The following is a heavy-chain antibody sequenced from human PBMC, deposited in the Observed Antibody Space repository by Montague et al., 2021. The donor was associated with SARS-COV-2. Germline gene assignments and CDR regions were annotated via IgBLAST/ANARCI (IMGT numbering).Heavy chain of an antibody. CDR1: GGSFSTYS. Sequence: SETLSLTCAVHGGSFSTYSWNWIRQPPGKGLEWIGEIHHGGSTNYNPPLKSRVTISADTSKNQFSLKLTSVAAADTAVYYCVRLGDGVVPSPILGVGPYYSYYYMDVWGKGTTVTVSS. D-gene: IGHD3-10*01. CDR2: IHHGGST. V-gene: IGHV4-34*01. J-gene: IGHJ6*03. CDR3: VRLGDGVVPSPILGVGPYYSYYYMDV.